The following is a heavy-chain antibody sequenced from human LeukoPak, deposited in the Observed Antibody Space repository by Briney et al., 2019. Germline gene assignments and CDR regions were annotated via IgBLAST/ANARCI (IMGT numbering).Heavy chain of an antibody. V-gene: IGHV3-21*01. CDR1: GFTFSSYS. CDR2: ISSSSSYI. D-gene: IGHD5-12*01. J-gene: IGHJ4*02. Sequence: GGSLILSCAASGFTFSSYSMNWVRQAPGKGLEWVSSISSSSSYIYYADSVKGRFTISRDSAKNSLYLQMNSLRAEDTAVYYCARFGHSGYDRDDYWGQGTLVTVSS. CDR3: ARFGHSGYDRDDY.